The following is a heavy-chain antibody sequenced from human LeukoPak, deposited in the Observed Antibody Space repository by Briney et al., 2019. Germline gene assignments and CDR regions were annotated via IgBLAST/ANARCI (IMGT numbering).Heavy chain of an antibody. Sequence: GGSLRLSCAASGFTFNNYGIHWVRQAPGKGLEWVAFIRYDGSDKYYADSVKGRFTISRDNSKNTLYLQMDSLRAEDTAMYYCANIDNYYDTIGGYWGQGTLVTVSS. CDR1: GFTFNNYG. V-gene: IGHV3-30*02. CDR2: IRYDGSDK. J-gene: IGHJ4*02. D-gene: IGHD3-22*01. CDR3: ANIDNYYDTIGGY.